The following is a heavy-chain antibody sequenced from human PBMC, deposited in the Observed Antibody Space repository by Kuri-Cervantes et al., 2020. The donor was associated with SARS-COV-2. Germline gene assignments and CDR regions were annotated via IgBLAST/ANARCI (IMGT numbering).Heavy chain of an antibody. CDR2: MNPNSGNT. V-gene: IGHV1-8*03. Sequence: ASVKVSCKASGGTFSSYAISWVRQATGQGLEWMGWMNPNSGNTGYAQKFQGRVTITRNTSISTAYMELSSLRSEDTAVYYCARATHHDSSGYYYSFDYWGQGTLVTVSS. D-gene: IGHD3-22*01. J-gene: IGHJ4*02. CDR3: ARATHHDSSGYYYSFDY. CDR1: GGTFSSYA.